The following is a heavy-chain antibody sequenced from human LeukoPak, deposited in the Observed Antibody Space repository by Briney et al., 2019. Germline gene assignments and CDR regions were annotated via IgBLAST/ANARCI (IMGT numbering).Heavy chain of an antibody. CDR3: ASPHSGWYGKDAFDI. CDR2: IIPIFNIV. V-gene: IGHV1-69*01. D-gene: IGHD6-19*01. Sequence: SVKLSCKASGCTFSNYAINWVRQAPGQGLEWMGGIIPIFNIVKYAQKFQGRVTITADESTSTAYMELSRLRSDDTAVYYCASPHSGWYGKDAFDIWGQGTMVTVSS. CDR1: GCTFSNYA. J-gene: IGHJ3*02.